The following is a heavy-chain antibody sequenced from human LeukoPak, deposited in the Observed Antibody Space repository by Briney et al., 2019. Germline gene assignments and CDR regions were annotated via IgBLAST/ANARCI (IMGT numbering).Heavy chain of an antibody. CDR2: INPNSGGT. D-gene: IGHD1-26*01. CDR1: GYIFTGYF. CDR3: ARDMGGSYYNWFDP. Sequence: GASVKVSCKASGYIFTGYFMHWVRQAPGQGLEWMGRINPNSGGTNYAQKFQGRVTMTRDTSISTAYMELSRLRSDDTAVYYCARDMGGSYYNWFDPWGQGTLVTVSS. J-gene: IGHJ5*02. V-gene: IGHV1-2*06.